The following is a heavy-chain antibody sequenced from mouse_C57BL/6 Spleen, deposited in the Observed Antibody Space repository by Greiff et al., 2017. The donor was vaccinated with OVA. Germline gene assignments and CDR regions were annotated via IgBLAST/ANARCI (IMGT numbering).Heavy chain of an antibody. J-gene: IGHJ3*01. CDR2: IWSGGST. Sequence: QVQLKESGPGLVQPSQSLSITCTVSGFSLTSYGVHWVRQSPGKGLEWLGVIWSGGSTDYNAAFISRLSISKDNSKSQVFFKMNSLQADDTAIYYCASYYDYPAWFAYWGQGTLVTVSA. D-gene: IGHD2-4*01. CDR3: ASYYDYPAWFAY. CDR1: GFSLTSYG. V-gene: IGHV2-2*01.